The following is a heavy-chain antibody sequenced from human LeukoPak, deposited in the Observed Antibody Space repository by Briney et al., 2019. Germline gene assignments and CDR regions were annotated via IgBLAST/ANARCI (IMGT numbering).Heavy chain of an antibody. V-gene: IGHV3-7*04. CDR2: IRHDGSDL. CDR1: GFNFGNYY. D-gene: IGHD3-10*01. Sequence: PGGSLRLSCVASGFNFGNYYMSWARQAPGKGLEWVADIRHDGSDLYNVDSVRGRFTISRDNAKNSLFLQMNSLKDEDTAVYYCARDGSGSDFSLDYWGQGTLVTVSS. CDR3: ARDGSGSDFSLDY. J-gene: IGHJ4*02.